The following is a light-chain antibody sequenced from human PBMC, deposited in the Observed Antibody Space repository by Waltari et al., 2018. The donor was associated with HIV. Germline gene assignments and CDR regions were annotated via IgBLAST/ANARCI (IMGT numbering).Light chain of an antibody. J-gene: IGKJ1*01. V-gene: IGKV3-15*01. Sequence: ETVMTQSPATLSASLGETITLSCRASQSVDNKLAWYRQKPGQSPRLLIYDASTGATGVPGRFSGSGSGTKFSLTISSLQSEDFGIYYCQQYKNWPPWTFGQGTKVEIK. CDR1: QSVDNK. CDR3: QQYKNWPPWT. CDR2: DAS.